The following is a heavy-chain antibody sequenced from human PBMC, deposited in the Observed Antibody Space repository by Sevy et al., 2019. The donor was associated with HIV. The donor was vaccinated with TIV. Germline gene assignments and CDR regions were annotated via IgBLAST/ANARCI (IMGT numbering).Heavy chain of an antibody. J-gene: IGHJ4*02. D-gene: IGHD2-8*01. CDR1: GFTFNKYS. V-gene: IGHV3-23*01. CDR3: AREGCTKPHDY. Sequence: GGSLRLSCAASGFTFNKYSMSRVRQPPWKGLEWVATLSFGSGEINYADSVKGRFTISRDNSKNSFYLQMNNLRAEDTALYYCAREGCTKPHDYWGQGTLVTVSS. CDR2: LSFGSGEI.